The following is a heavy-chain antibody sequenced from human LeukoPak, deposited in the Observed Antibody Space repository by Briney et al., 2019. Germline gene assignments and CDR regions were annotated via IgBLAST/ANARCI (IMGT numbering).Heavy chain of an antibody. CDR3: AGVGATIPAGAFDI. CDR1: GGSISSYY. V-gene: IGHV4-4*09. Sequence: SETLSLTCTVSGGSISSYYWSWIRQPPGKGLEWIGYIYTSGSTNYNPSLKSRVTISVDTSKNQFSLKLSSVTAADTAVYYCAGVGATIPAGAFDIWGQGTMVTVSS. J-gene: IGHJ3*02. D-gene: IGHD1-26*01. CDR2: IYTSGST.